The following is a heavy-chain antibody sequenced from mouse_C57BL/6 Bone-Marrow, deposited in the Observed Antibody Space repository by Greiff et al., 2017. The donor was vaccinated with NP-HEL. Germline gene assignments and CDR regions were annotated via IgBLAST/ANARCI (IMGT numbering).Heavy chain of an antibody. Sequence: VQLVESGPGLVAPSQCLSITCTVSGFSLTSYAISWVRQPPGKGLEWLGVIWTGGGTNYNSALKSRLSISKDNSKSQVFLKMNSLQTDDTARYYCARNPYGYPYYFDYWGQGTTLTVSS. V-gene: IGHV2-9-1*01. D-gene: IGHD2-2*01. CDR2: IWTGGGT. CDR3: ARNPYGYPYYFDY. J-gene: IGHJ2*01. CDR1: GFSLTSYA.